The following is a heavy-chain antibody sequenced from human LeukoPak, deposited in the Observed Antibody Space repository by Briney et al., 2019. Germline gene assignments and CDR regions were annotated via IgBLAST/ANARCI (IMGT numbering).Heavy chain of an antibody. CDR2: ISAYNGNT. CDR3: ARFQSGIAVAGTITHVDY. J-gene: IGHJ4*02. V-gene: IGHV1-18*01. Sequence: GASVKVSCKASGYTFTSYGISWVRQAPGQGLEWMGWISAYNGNTNYAQKLQGRVTMTTDISTSTAYMELRSLRSDDTAVYYCARFQSGIAVAGTITHVDYWGQGTLVTVSS. D-gene: IGHD6-19*01. CDR1: GYTFTSYG.